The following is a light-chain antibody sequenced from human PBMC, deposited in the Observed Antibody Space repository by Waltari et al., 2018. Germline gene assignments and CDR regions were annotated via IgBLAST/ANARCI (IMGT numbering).Light chain of an antibody. CDR1: QSIRSN. CDR3: QQYDNWLGT. Sequence: EIVMTQSPATLSVFPGERATLSCRASQSIRSNLAWYQHKPGQAPRLLIYGASTRATGIPARFSGSGSGTALTLSSSSLQSEDSAGYFSQQYDNWLGTFGQGTKVVIK. CDR2: GAS. J-gene: IGKJ1*01. V-gene: IGKV3-15*01.